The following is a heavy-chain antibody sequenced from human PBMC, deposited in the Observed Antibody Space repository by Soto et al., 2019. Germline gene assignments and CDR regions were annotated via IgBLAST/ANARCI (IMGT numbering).Heavy chain of an antibody. D-gene: IGHD6-19*01. V-gene: IGHV1-3*05. CDR1: GYTFTGYA. CDR3: ARAVAVPADFDY. J-gene: IGHJ4*02. CDR2: INAGNGNT. Sequence: QVQLVQSGAEEKKPGASVKVSCKASGYTFTGYAMHWVRKAPGQRLEWMGWINAGNGNTKYSQKFQGRVTITRDTAASTAYVELSSMRSEDTAVYYCARAVAVPADFDYWGQGTMVTVSA.